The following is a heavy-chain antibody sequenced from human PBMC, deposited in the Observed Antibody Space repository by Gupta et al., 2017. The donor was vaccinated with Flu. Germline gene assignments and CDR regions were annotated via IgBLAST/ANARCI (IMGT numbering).Heavy chain of an antibody. CDR3: AYGWSGHSYNWFDP. J-gene: IGHJ5*02. V-gene: IGHV4-34*01. CDR2: INHSGST. CDR1: GGSFSGYY. D-gene: IGHD3-3*01. Sequence: QVQLQQWGAGLLKPSETLSLTCAVYGGSFSGYYWSWIRQPPGKGLEWIGEINHSGSTNYNPSLKSRVTISVDTSKNQFSLKLSSVTAADTAVYYCAYGWSGHSYNWFDPWGQGTLVTVSS.